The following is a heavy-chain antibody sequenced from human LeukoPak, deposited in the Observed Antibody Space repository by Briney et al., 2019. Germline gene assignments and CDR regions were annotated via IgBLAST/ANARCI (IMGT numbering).Heavy chain of an antibody. J-gene: IGHJ4*02. D-gene: IGHD3-22*01. CDR2: IYSGGST. V-gene: IGHV3-53*01. Sequence: GGSLRLSCAASRFTVSSNYMSWVRQAPGKGLEWVSVIYSGGSTYYADSVKGRFTISRDNSKNTLYLQMNNLRAEDTAVYYCARVSRGPHPYYYDSSGYMDYWGQGTLVTVSS. CDR1: RFTVSSNY. CDR3: ARVSRGPHPYYYDSSGYMDY.